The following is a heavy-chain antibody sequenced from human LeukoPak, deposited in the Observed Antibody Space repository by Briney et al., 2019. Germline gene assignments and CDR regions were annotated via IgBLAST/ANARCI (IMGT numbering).Heavy chain of an antibody. J-gene: IGHJ4*02. CDR2: IKQDGVEK. CDR1: GFSFSTYW. V-gene: IGHV3-7*03. D-gene: IGHD5/OR15-5a*01. CDR3: VRACDRAQCPYYFDS. Sequence: GGSLRLSCAASGFSFSTYWMSWVRQAPGKGLEWVANIKQDGVEKYHVDSVKGRFTVSRDNAKNSLYLQMNSLRAGDTAVYFCVRACDRAQCPYYFDSWGQGTLVTVSS.